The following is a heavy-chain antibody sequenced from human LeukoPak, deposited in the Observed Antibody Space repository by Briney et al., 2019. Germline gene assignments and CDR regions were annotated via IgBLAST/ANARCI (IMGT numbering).Heavy chain of an antibody. CDR3: AKIGGGRRQQLAQYYFDY. J-gene: IGHJ4*02. D-gene: IGHD6-13*01. V-gene: IGHV3-9*01. CDR2: ISWNSGSI. CDR1: GFTFDDYA. Sequence: GGSLRLSCAASGFTFDDYAMHWVRQAPGKGLEWISGISWNSGSIGYADSVKGRFTISRDNAKNSLYLQMNSLRAEDTAVYYYAKIGGGRRQQLAQYYFDYWGQGTLVTVSS.